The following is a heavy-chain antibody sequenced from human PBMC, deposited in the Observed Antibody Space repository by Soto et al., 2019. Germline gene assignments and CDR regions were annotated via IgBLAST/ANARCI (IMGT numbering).Heavy chain of an antibody. V-gene: IGHV3-73*01. J-gene: IGHJ4*02. CDR3: TRVYDYGGNAHFDY. CDR2: VRTKANTYAT. Sequence: GGSLRLSCAASGFTFSDSAMHWVRQASGKGLEWVGRVRTKANTYATAYGASVKGRFTISRDDSKNTAYLQMNSLETEDTAVYYCTRVYDYGGNAHFDYWGQGTLVTVSS. CDR1: GFTFSDSA. D-gene: IGHD4-17*01.